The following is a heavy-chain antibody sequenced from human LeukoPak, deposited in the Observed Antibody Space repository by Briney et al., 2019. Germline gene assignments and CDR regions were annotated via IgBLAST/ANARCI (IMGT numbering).Heavy chain of an antibody. J-gene: IGHJ6*02. V-gene: IGHV4-59*08. D-gene: IGHD1-26*01. CDR1: GGSISSYY. CDR3: ARHLGRYSYGMDV. Sequence: PSETLSLTCTVSGGSISSYYWSWIRQPPGKGLEWIGYIYYSGSTNYNPSLKSRVTISVDTSKNQFSLKLSSVTAADTAVYYCARHLGRYSYGMDVWGQGTTVTVSS. CDR2: IYYSGST.